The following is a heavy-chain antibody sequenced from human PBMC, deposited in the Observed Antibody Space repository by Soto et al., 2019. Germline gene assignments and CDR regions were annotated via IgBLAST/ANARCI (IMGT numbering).Heavy chain of an antibody. CDR3: ARDLDRKTYYYDSSGYRDRHGMDV. CDR1: GYTFTGYY. J-gene: IGHJ6*02. CDR2: INPNSGGT. D-gene: IGHD3-22*01. Sequence: ASVKVSCKASGYTFTGYYMQWVRQAPGQGLEWMGWINPNSGGTNYAQKFQGWVTMTRDTSISTAYMELSRLRSDDTAVYYCARDLDRKTYYYDSSGYRDRHGMDVWGQGTTVTVSS. V-gene: IGHV1-2*04.